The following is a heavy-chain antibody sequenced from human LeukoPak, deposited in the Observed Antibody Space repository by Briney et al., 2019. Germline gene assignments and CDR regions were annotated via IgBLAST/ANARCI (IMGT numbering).Heavy chain of an antibody. D-gene: IGHD3-10*01. CDR3: TTDHALWFGESTIPAAEYFQH. CDR1: GFTFSDYY. CDR2: IKSKTDGGTT. V-gene: IGHV3-15*01. J-gene: IGHJ1*01. Sequence: GGSLRLSCAASGFTFSDYYMSWIRQAPGKGLEWVGRIKSKTDGGTTDYAAPVKGRFTISRDDSKNTLYLQMNSLKTEDTAVYYCTTDHALWFGESTIPAAEYFQHWGQGTLVTVSS.